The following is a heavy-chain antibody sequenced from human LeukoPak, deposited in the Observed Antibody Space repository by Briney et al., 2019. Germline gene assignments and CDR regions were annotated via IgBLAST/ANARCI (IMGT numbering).Heavy chain of an antibody. Sequence: GGSLRLSCAASGFSFSTYGMSWVRQAPGKGLEWVSGVGGSAGGTYYADSVKGRFTISRDNSKNTLYLQMNSLRAKDTAVYYCAREGEVATSLGYWGQGTLVTVSS. D-gene: IGHD5-12*01. V-gene: IGHV3-23*01. CDR2: VGGSAGGT. CDR1: GFSFSTYG. J-gene: IGHJ4*02. CDR3: AREGEVATSLGY.